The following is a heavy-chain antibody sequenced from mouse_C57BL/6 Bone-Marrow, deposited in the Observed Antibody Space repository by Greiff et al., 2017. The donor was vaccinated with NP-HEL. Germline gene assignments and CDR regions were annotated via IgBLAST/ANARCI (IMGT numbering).Heavy chain of an antibody. Sequence: VQLKQSGTVLARPGASVKMSCKTSGYTFTSYWMHWVKQRPGQGLEWIGAIYPGNSDTSYNQKFKGKAKLTAVTSASTAYMELSSLTNEDSAVYYCTGANYYGSSYVRFAYWGQGTLVTVSA. V-gene: IGHV1-5*01. J-gene: IGHJ3*01. CDR2: IYPGNSDT. D-gene: IGHD1-1*01. CDR3: TGANYYGSSYVRFAY. CDR1: GYTFTSYW.